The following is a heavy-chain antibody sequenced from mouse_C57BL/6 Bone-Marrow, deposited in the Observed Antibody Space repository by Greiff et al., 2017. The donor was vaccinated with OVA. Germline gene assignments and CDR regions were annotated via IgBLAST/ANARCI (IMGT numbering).Heavy chain of an antibody. CDR3: ARDAYGNYVRYWYFDV. J-gene: IGHJ1*03. Sequence: EVKVVESGGGLVQSGRSLRLSCATSGFTFSDFYMEWVRQAPGKGLEWIAASRNKANDYTTEYSASVKGRFIVSRDTSQSILYLQMNALRAEDTAIYYCARDAYGNYVRYWYFDVWGTGTTVTVSS. CDR2: SRNKANDYTT. CDR1: GFTFSDFY. D-gene: IGHD2-1*01. V-gene: IGHV7-1*01.